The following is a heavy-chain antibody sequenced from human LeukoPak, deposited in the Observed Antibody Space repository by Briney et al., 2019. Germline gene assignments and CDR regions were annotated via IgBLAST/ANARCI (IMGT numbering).Heavy chain of an antibody. D-gene: IGHD6-13*01. CDR1: GGTFSSYA. CDR3: ARDSRSSWYRGYYYYYYMDV. J-gene: IGHJ6*03. V-gene: IGHV1-69*05. Sequence: ASVKVSCKXSGGTFSSYAISWVRQAPRQGLEWMGGIIPIFGTANYAQKFQGRVTITTDESTSTAYMELSSLRSEDTAVYYYARDSRSSWYRGYYYYYYMDVWGKGTTVTVSS. CDR2: IIPIFGTA.